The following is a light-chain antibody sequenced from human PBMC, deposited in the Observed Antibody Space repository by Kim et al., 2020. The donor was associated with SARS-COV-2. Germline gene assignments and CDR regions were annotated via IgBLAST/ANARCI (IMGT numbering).Light chain of an antibody. CDR1: SSDVGGYNY. J-gene: IGLJ2*01. V-gene: IGLV2-14*03. CDR3: SSYTSSSTVV. CDR2: DVS. Sequence: GQSITISCTGTSSDVGGYNYVSWYQQHPGKAPKIMIYDVSNRPSGVSNRFSGSKSGNTASLTISGLQAEVEADYYCSSYTSSSTVVFGGGTQLTVL.